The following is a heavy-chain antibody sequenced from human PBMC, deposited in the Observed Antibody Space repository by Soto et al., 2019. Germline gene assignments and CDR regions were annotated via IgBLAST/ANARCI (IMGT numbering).Heavy chain of an antibody. Sequence: TSETLSLTCTVSGGSVSSGSYYWSWIRQPPGKGLEWIGYIYYSGSTNYNPSLKSRVTISVDTSKNQFSLKLSSVTAADTAVYYCARGRGRWELLGYWFDPWGQGTLVTVSS. V-gene: IGHV4-61*01. J-gene: IGHJ5*02. CDR2: IYYSGST. CDR1: GGSVSSGSYY. D-gene: IGHD1-26*01. CDR3: ARGRGRWELLGYWFDP.